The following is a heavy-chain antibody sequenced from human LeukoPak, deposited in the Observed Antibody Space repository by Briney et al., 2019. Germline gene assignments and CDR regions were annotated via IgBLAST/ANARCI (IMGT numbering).Heavy chain of an antibody. CDR1: GYTFTGYY. J-gene: IGHJ4*02. V-gene: IGHV1-2*02. D-gene: IGHD4-17*01. CDR2: INPNSGGT. Sequence: GASVKVSCKASGYTFTGYYMHWVRQAPGQGLEWMGWINPNSGGTNYAQKFQGRVTMTRDTSISTAYMELSRLRSDDTAVYYCARVYGDYDYWVDYWGQGTLVTVSS. CDR3: ARVYGDYDYWVDY.